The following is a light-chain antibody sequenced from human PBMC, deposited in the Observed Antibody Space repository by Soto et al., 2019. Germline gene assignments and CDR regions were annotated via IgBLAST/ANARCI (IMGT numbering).Light chain of an antibody. Sequence: EIVMTQSPATLAVSPGDTATLSCSASQSLGGNLAWYQQKPGQAPRLLIFRASSRAKGVPARFSASGSGTDFTLTISRLEPEDFAVYYCQQYGSSPSITFGQGTRLEIK. CDR1: QSLGGN. V-gene: IGKV3-20*01. J-gene: IGKJ5*01. CDR2: RAS. CDR3: QQYGSSPSIT.